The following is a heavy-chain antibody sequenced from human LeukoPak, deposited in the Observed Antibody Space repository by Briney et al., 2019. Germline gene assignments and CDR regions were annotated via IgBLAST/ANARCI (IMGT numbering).Heavy chain of an antibody. J-gene: IGHJ3*02. D-gene: IGHD4-23*01. CDR2: IYYSGST. V-gene: IGHV4-28*01. CDR3: ARIENNDYGGNGAFDI. Sequence: SDTLSLTCAVSGYSISSSNWWGWIRQPPGKGLEWIGYIYYSGSTYYNPSLKSRVTMSVDTSKNQFSLKLSSVTAVDTAVYYCARIENNDYGGNGAFDIWGQGTMVTVSS. CDR1: GYSISSSNW.